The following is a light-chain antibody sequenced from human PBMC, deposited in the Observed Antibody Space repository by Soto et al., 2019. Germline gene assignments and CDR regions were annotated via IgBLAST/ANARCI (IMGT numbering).Light chain of an antibody. Sequence: EIVMTQSPATLSVSPGERATLSCRASQSVSSNLAWYQQTPGQAPRLLIYGAPTRATGIPARFSGSGSGTEFTLTISSLQSEDFAVYYCQQYNNWTPWTFGQGTKVEIK. CDR3: QQYNNWTPWT. J-gene: IGKJ1*01. CDR1: QSVSSN. CDR2: GAP. V-gene: IGKV3-15*01.